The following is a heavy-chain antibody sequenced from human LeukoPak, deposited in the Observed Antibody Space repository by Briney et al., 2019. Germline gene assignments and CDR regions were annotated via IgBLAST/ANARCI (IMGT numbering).Heavy chain of an antibody. CDR3: AKGNWRYFDY. CDR1: GFTVSDNC. D-gene: IGHD1-1*01. J-gene: IGHJ4*02. CDR2: ISGSGGST. V-gene: IGHV3-23*01. Sequence: GGSLRLSCVASGFTVSDNCMSWVRQAPGKGLEWVSAISGSGGSTYYADSVKGRFTISRDNSKNTLYLQMNSLGADDTAVYYCAKGNWRYFDYWGQGTLVTVSS.